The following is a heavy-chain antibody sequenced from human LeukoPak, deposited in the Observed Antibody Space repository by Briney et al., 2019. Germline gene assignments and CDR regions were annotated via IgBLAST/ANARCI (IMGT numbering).Heavy chain of an antibody. CDR1: GGSFSGYY. Sequence: PSETLSPTCAVYGGSFSGYYWSWIRQPPGKGLEWIGEINHSGSTNYNPSLKSLVTISVDTSKNQFSLKLSSVTAADTAVYYCARIGVSAYYYYYYGMDVWGQGTTVTVSS. D-gene: IGHD3-10*01. V-gene: IGHV4-34*01. J-gene: IGHJ6*02. CDR3: ARIGVSAYYYYYYGMDV. CDR2: INHSGST.